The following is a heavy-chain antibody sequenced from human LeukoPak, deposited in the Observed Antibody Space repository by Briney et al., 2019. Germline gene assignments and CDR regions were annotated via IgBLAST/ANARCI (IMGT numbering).Heavy chain of an antibody. J-gene: IGHJ4*02. V-gene: IGHV3-53*01. CDR3: ARVPGVAPTIADY. D-gene: IGHD1-26*01. CDR2: ISADSRT. CDR1: GFSVSGNF. Sequence: PGGSLRLSCAASGFSVSGNFMSWVRQAPGKGLECVSVISADSRTYYADSVKGRFTISRDDSKNTVYLQMNSLRAEDTAIYYCARVPGVAPTIADYWGQGTLVTVSS.